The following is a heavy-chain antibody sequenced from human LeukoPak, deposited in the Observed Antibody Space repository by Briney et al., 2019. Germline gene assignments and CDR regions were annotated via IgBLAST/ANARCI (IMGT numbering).Heavy chain of an antibody. CDR1: GVSVSSDNYY. CDR3: ARHYYDSSGYRSDY. J-gene: IGHJ4*02. D-gene: IGHD3-22*01. Sequence: SETLSLTCTVSGVSVSSDNYYWGWIRQPPGKGLVWIGSIYYSGSTYYNPSLRSRVTISVDTSKNHFSLKLSSVTAADTAVYYCARHYYDSSGYRSDYWGQGTLVTVSS. V-gene: IGHV4-39*01. CDR2: IYYSGST.